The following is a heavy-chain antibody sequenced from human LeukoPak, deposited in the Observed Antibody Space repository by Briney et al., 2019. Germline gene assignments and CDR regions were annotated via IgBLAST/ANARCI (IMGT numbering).Heavy chain of an antibody. CDR3: ARLPPSLSLEPHYYMDV. Sequence: SETLSLTCTVSGDSISSSSFFWGWIRQPPGKGLEWIGAVYSENTYYNPSLKSRVSISVDTSKNQFSLTMSSVTAADTAVYYCARLPPSLSLEPHYYMDVWGKGTTVTISS. V-gene: IGHV4-39*07. D-gene: IGHD1-1*01. CDR1: GDSISSSSFF. CDR2: VYSENT. J-gene: IGHJ6*03.